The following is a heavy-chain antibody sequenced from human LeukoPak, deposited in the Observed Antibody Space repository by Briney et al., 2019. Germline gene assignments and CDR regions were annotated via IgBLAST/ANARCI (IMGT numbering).Heavy chain of an antibody. Sequence: SETLSLTCTVSGGSIDSYYWSWIRQPPGKGLEWIGYIYNSETINYNPSLTSRVTISLDTSKNQVSLKLTSVTAADTAVYYCVRVGGASSILSAFDIWGQGTMVTVSS. V-gene: IGHV4-59*01. D-gene: IGHD6-6*01. J-gene: IGHJ3*02. CDR3: VRVGGASSILSAFDI. CDR1: GGSIDSYY. CDR2: IYNSETI.